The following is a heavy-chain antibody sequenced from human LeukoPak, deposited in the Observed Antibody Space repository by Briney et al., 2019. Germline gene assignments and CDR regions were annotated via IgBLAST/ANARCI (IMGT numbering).Heavy chain of an antibody. J-gene: IGHJ6*02. V-gene: IGHV4-34*01. D-gene: IGHD2-15*01. CDR2: INHIGST. Sequence: SETLSLTPALSRGSFSGYYWSWIPQPPGKGLEWIGEINHIGSTNYNPSTKSRVTISVDTSKNQLSLKLSSVTAADTAVYYCARGDIVVVVAAPSYYGMDVWGQGTTVTVSS. CDR1: RGSFSGYY. CDR3: ARGDIVVVVAAPSYYGMDV.